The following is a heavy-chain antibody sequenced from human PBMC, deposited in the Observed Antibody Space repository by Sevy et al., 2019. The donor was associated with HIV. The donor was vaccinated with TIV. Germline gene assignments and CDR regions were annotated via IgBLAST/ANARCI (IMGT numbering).Heavy chain of an antibody. D-gene: IGHD3-10*01. J-gene: IGHJ4*02. Sequence: SDTLSLTCTVSGGSISSYYWSWIRQPPGKGLEWIGYIYYSGSTNYNPSLKSRVTISVDTSKNQFSLKLSSVTAADTAVYYCARVVYGSGSYKGAYYFDYWGQGTLVTVSS. CDR1: GGSISSYY. CDR3: ARVVYGSGSYKGAYYFDY. CDR2: IYYSGST. V-gene: IGHV4-59*01.